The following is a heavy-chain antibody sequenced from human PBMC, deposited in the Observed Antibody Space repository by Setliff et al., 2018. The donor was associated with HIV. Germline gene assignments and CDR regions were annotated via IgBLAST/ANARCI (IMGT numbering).Heavy chain of an antibody. CDR3: ARSVDFGGSWIQDYYYMDV. J-gene: IGHJ6*03. V-gene: IGHV4-39*01. CDR2: IYYSGST. Sequence: SETLPLTCTVSGGSITTDPYFWGWIRQPPGKGLEWIGNIYYSGSTCYNPSLKSRVTISLDTSKNQFSLKLTSVTAADTGVYFCARSVDFGGSWIQDYYYMDVWGKGTTVTVSS. CDR1: GGSITTDPYF. D-gene: IGHD6-13*01.